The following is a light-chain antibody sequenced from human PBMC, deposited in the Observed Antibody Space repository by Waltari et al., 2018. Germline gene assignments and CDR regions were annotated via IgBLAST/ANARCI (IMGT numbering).Light chain of an antibody. CDR2: GAS. V-gene: IGKV3-20*01. J-gene: IGKJ1*01. CDR1: QTVSSNK. Sequence: DMVLTQSPGTLSLSPGERATLSCRASQTVSSNKLAWYQQKPGQAPGLLMSGASTRAAGVPDRFSGSGSGTDFTLTISRLEPEDFAVYSCQHYDTSPWAFGQGTKVEVK. CDR3: QHYDTSPWA.